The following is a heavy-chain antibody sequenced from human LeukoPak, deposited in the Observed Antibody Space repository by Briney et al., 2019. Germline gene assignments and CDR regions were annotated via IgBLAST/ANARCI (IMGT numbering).Heavy chain of an antibody. D-gene: IGHD4-17*01. V-gene: IGHV3-30-3*01. CDR1: GFTFSSYA. Sequence: GGSLRLSCAASGFTFSSYAMHWVRQAPGKGLEWVAVVSYDGSDKYYADSVKGRFTIPRDNSKNTLYLQVNSLRTEDTAVYYCASAYGDYVSAKLDYWGQGTLVTVSS. CDR3: ASAYGDYVSAKLDY. J-gene: IGHJ4*02. CDR2: VSYDGSDK.